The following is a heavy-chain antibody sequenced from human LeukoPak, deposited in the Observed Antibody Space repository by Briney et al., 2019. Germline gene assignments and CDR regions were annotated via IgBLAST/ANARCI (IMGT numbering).Heavy chain of an antibody. D-gene: IGHD3-10*01. CDR2: INQSGST. CDR1: GGSFSGYY. V-gene: IGHV4-34*01. Sequence: SETLSLTCAIYGGSFSGYYWSWIRQPPGKGLEWVGEINQSGSTNYKASLKSRVTISVDTSKNQFSLRLSSVTAADTAVYYCARQTYYYGSGTFYYFDYWGQGALVIVSS. J-gene: IGHJ4*02. CDR3: ARQTYYYGSGTFYYFDY.